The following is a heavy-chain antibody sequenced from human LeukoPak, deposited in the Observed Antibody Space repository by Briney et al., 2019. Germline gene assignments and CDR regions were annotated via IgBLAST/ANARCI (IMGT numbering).Heavy chain of an antibody. V-gene: IGHV4-39*07. CDR2: IYYSGST. J-gene: IGHJ4*02. CDR1: GGSISSSSYY. D-gene: IGHD3-22*01. CDR3: ARDSYYYDSSGGPFDY. Sequence: SETLSLTCTVSGGSISSSSYYWGWIRQPPGKGLEWIGSIYYSGSTNYNPSLKSRVTISVDTSKNQFSLKLSSVTAADTAVYYCARDSYYYDSSGGPFDYWGQGTLVTVSS.